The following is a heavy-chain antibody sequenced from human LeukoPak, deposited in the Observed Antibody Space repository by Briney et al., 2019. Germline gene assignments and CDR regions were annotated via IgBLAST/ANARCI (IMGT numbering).Heavy chain of an antibody. V-gene: IGHV4-34*01. CDR3: ARAVRAATNYYYGMDV. D-gene: IGHD2-15*01. J-gene: IGHJ6*02. CDR1: GGSFSGYY. Sequence: PSETLSLTCAVYGGSFSGYYWSWIRQPPGKGLEWIGEINHSGSTNYNPSLKSRVPISVDTSKNQFSLKLSSVTAADTAVYYCARAVRAATNYYYGMDVWGQGTTVTVSS. CDR2: INHSGST.